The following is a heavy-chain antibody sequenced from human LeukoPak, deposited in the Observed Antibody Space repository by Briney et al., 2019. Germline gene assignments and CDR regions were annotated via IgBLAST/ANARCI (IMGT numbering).Heavy chain of an antibody. CDR3: AKDGVLRYFDWLPRGGGYYFDY. D-gene: IGHD3-9*01. CDR2: IKQDGSEK. J-gene: IGHJ4*02. V-gene: IGHV3-7*01. CDR1: GFTFSSYW. Sequence: GGSLRLSCAASGFTFSSYWMSWVRQAPGKGLEWVANIKQDGSEKYYVDSVKGRFTISRDNAKNSLYLQMNSLRAEDTAVYYCAKDGVLRYFDWLPRGGGYYFDYWGQGTLVTVSS.